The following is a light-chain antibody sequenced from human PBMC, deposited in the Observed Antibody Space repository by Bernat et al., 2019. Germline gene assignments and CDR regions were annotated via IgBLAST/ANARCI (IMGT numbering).Light chain of an antibody. Sequence: DIQMTQSPSTLSASIGDRVSMTCRASQNIATWLDWYQQKPGKAPRLLIHEASTLQTGVPARFSGSGSGREFTLTISSLQPDDVATYYCQQFEAYPWTFGQGTTV. CDR3: QQFEAYPWT. CDR2: EAS. J-gene: IGKJ1*01. V-gene: IGKV1-5*03. CDR1: QNIATW.